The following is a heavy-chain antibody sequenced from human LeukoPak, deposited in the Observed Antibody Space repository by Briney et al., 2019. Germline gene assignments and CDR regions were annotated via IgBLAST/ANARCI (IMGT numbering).Heavy chain of an antibody. CDR3: ARHPRGITFGGVIVSFDY. J-gene: IGHJ4*02. V-gene: IGHV4-39*01. CDR1: GGSISSSSYY. Sequence: SEPLSLTCTVSGGSISSSSYYWGWIRQPPGKGLEWIGSIFYSGSTYYNPSLKSRVTISVDPSKTQFSLKLSSVTAADTAVYYCARHPRGITFGGVIVSFDYWGQGTLVTVSS. D-gene: IGHD3-16*02. CDR2: IFYSGST.